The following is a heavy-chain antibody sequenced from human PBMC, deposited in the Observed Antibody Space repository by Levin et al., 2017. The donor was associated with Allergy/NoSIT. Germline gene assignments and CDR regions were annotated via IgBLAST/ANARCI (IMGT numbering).Heavy chain of an antibody. J-gene: IGHJ3*02. CDR1: GFTFKSYG. D-gene: IGHD3-22*01. Sequence: GGSLRLSCAASGFTFKSYGMTWVRQAPGKELEWVAVISGNGASTYYADSVKGRFTISRDNSKNTLYVQMNSLRVEDTAIYYCAKGHYYDSSGFLYKSDAFDMWGQGTKVTVSS. CDR2: ISGNGAST. CDR3: AKGHYYDSSGFLYKSDAFDM. V-gene: IGHV3-23*01.